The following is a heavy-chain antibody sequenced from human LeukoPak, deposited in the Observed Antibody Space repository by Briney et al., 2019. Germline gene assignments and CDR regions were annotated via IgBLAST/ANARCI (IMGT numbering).Heavy chain of an antibody. D-gene: IGHD4-17*01. V-gene: IGHV3-23*01. Sequence: PGGSLRLSCVASGFTFSTFAMTWVRQAPGKGLEWVSSIGGSGSNTNYADSVRGRFTTYRDNSKNTLYLQMNRLTAEDTAVYYCGRDPNGDYVGAFEFWGQGT. CDR3: GRDPNGDYVGAFEF. J-gene: IGHJ3*01. CDR1: GFTFSTFA. CDR2: IGGSGSNT.